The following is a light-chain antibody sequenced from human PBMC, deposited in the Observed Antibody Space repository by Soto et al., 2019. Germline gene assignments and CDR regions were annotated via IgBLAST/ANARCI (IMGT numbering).Light chain of an antibody. V-gene: IGKV3-15*01. CDR2: GAS. CDR3: QHYNNWPPWT. CDR1: QSVSSN. J-gene: IGKJ1*01. Sequence: EIEMTQSPAPLSLSPGERATLYCWASQSVSSNLAWYQQKPGQAPRLLLYGASTRVTGVPARFSGSGSGTEFILIISSLQSEDFAVYYCQHYNNWPPWTFGQGTKVDIK.